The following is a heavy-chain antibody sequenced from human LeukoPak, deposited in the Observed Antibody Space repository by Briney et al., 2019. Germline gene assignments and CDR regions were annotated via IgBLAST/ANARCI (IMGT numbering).Heavy chain of an antibody. CDR2: IKNDGAVK. CDR1: GFTFSYHW. CDR3: AKDSYSKGDF. Sequence: GGSLRLSCAASGFTFSYHWMTWVRQAPGKGLERVANIKNDGAVKNYVDSVKGRSTISRDNAKNSLYLQMNSLRAEDTAVYYCAKDSYSKGDFWGQGVLVTVSS. J-gene: IGHJ4*02. V-gene: IGHV3-7*01. D-gene: IGHD6-13*01.